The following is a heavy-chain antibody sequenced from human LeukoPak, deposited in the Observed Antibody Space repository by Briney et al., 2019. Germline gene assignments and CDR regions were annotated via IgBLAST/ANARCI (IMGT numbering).Heavy chain of an antibody. J-gene: IGHJ5*02. CDR2: IYHSGST. D-gene: IGHD6-13*01. Sequence: PSETLSLTCAVSGGSISSSNWWSWVRQPPGKGLEWIGEIYHSGSTNYNPSLKSRVTISVDKSKNQFSLKLSSVTAADTAVYYCAREGRAAAAGFDPWGQGTLVTVSS. CDR3: AREGRAAAAGFDP. CDR1: GGSISSSNW. V-gene: IGHV4-4*02.